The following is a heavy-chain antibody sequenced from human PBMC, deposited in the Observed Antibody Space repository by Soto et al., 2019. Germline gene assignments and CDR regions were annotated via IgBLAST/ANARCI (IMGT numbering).Heavy chain of an antibody. CDR2: LVVGSGNT. CDR1: GFTFTSSA. J-gene: IGHJ6*02. V-gene: IGHV1-58*01. CDR3: AADRDRDYGDNYYYYYGMDV. Sequence: QMQLVQSGPEVKKPGTSVKVSCKASGFTFTSSAVQWVRQARGQRLEWIGWLVVGSGNTNYAQKFQDRVTLTRDMYTSTAYLELSSLRAEDPGVYYCAADRDRDYGDNYYYYYGMDVWGQGTTVTVSS. D-gene: IGHD4-17*01.